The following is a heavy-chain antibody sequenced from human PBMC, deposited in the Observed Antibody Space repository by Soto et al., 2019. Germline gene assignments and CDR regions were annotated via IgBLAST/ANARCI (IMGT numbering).Heavy chain of an antibody. CDR2: IYSDGTT. CDR3: EILSN. Sequence: EVQLVETGGGLIQPGGSLRLSCAASGFTVSSNYMNWVRQAPGKGLEWLSIIYSDGTTYYADSVKGRFTISRDNFKNTLYLQMNNLRAEDTAVYYCEILSNWGQGTLVTVSS. D-gene: IGHD6-6*01. CDR1: GFTVSSNY. V-gene: IGHV3-53*02. J-gene: IGHJ4*02.